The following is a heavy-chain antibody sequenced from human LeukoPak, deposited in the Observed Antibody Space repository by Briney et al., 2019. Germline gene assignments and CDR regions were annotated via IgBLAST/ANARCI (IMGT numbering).Heavy chain of an antibody. Sequence: PSETLSLTCTVSGGSASSGSYYWSWIRQPPGKGLEWIGYIYYSGSTNYNPSLKSRVTISVDTSKNQFSLKLSSVTAADTAVYYCASDYYGSGSYQGYWGQGTLVTVSS. V-gene: IGHV4-61*01. CDR1: GGSASSGSYY. D-gene: IGHD3-10*01. CDR3: ASDYYGSGSYQGY. J-gene: IGHJ4*02. CDR2: IYYSGST.